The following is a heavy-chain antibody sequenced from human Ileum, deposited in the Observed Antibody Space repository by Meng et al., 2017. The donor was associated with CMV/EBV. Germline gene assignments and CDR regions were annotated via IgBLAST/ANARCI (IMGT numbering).Heavy chain of an antibody. V-gene: IGHV3-7*04. CDR1: GFIFKNYW. Sequence: VQLVEVGEGLVPPGGSLGLCCAACGFIFKNYWISWVRQPPGKGLEWVANIKEDGNAKYYVDSLKGRFTISRDDAKNVLYLQMSRLRAEATAVYYWGSEEGVARWDYWGQGALVTVSS. J-gene: IGHJ4*02. CDR3: GSEEGVARWDY. CDR2: IKEDGNAK. D-gene: IGHD3-3*01.